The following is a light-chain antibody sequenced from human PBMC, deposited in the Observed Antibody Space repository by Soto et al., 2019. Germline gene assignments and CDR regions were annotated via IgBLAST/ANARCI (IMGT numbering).Light chain of an antibody. CDR2: GNN. Sequence: VLTQPPSVSGAPGQRVTISCTGSSSNIGAGYDIHWYQQLPGTAPKLLIYGNNNRPSGVPDRFSGSKSGTSASLAITGLQADDEADYYCQSSDSSLSRVFGTGTKVTVL. CDR3: QSSDSSLSRV. V-gene: IGLV1-40*01. J-gene: IGLJ1*01. CDR1: SSNIGAGYD.